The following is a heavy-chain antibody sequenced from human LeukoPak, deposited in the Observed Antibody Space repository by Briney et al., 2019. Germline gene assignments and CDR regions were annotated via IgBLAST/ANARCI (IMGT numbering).Heavy chain of an antibody. CDR2: INHSGST. Sequence: SETLSLTCAVYGGSFSGYYWSWIRQPPGKGLEWIGEINHSGSTNYSPSLKSRVSISLDTSKSQFSLKLSSVTAADTAVYYCATWIGGYSGTPSLSYWGQGTLVTVSS. V-gene: IGHV4-34*01. CDR1: GGSFSGYY. CDR3: ATWIGGYSGTPSLSY. J-gene: IGHJ4*02. D-gene: IGHD6-13*01.